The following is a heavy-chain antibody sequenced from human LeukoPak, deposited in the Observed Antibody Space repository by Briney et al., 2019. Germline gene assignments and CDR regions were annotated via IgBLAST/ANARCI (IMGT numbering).Heavy chain of an antibody. CDR2: INTNSGGT. V-gene: IGHV1-2*02. CDR1: GYTFTNYG. J-gene: IGHJ4*02. D-gene: IGHD4-11*01. Sequence: ASVKVSCKASGYTFTNYGITWVRQAPGQGLEWMGWINTNSGGTNYAQKFQGRVTMTRDTSISTAYMELSRLRSDDTAVYYCARAPKFRLQMDYWGQGTLVTVSS. CDR3: ARAPKFRLQMDY.